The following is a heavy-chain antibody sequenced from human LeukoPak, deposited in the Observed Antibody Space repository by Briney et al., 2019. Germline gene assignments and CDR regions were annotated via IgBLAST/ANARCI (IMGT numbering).Heavy chain of an antibody. J-gene: IGHJ4*02. CDR3: ARDQGSIDY. CDR2: IKQDGSYK. CDR1: GFTFSSYW. V-gene: IGHV3-7*03. Sequence: GGSLRLSCAASGFTFSSYWMSWVRQAPGKGLEWVANIKQDGSYKYYVDSVKGRFTISRDNAKNSLYLQMNSLRAEATAVYCCARDQGSIDYWGQGTLVTVSS.